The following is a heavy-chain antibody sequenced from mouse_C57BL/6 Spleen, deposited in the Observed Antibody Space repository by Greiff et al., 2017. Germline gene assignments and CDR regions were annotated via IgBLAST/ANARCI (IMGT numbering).Heavy chain of an antibody. J-gene: IGHJ3*01. V-gene: IGHV1-53*01. Sequence: QVQLQQPGTELVKPGASVKLSCKASGYTFTSYWMHWVQQRPGQGLEWIGNINPSNGGNNYNEKVKSKATLTVDKSSSTAYMQLSSLTSEDSAVYCCARVVTGGTGFAYWGQGTLVTVSA. CDR2: INPSNGGN. D-gene: IGHD2-2*01. CDR1: GYTFTSYW. CDR3: ARVVTGGTGFAY.